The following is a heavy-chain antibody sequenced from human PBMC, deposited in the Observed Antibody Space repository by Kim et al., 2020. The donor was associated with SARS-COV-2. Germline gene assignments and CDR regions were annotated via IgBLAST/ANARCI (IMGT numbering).Heavy chain of an antibody. CDR3: AKDRKTLSGLRRTNWFDP. CDR1: GFTFSIYA. CDR2: ISGSGST. D-gene: IGHD3-16*02. Sequence: GGSLRLSCAASGFTFSIYAMNWVRQAPGKGLEWVSGISGSGSTYYADSVKGRFTISRDNSKNTLYLQLNSLRAEDTAVYYCAKDRKTLSGLRRTNWFDPWGQGTLVTVSS. V-gene: IGHV3-23*01. J-gene: IGHJ5*02.